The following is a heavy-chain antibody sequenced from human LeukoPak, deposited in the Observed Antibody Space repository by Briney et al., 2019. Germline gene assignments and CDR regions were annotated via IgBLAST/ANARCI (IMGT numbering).Heavy chain of an antibody. CDR3: AKVTLVDRKDFDY. J-gene: IGHJ4*02. CDR1: GFTFSSYV. V-gene: IGHV3-23*01. Sequence: PGGSLRLSRAVSGFTFSSYVMSWVRQAPGKGLEWVSAISGSGGSTYYADSVKGRFTISRDNSKNTLYLQMNSLRAEDTAVYYCAKVTLVDRKDFDYWGQGTLVTVSS. D-gene: IGHD2-15*01. CDR2: ISGSGGST.